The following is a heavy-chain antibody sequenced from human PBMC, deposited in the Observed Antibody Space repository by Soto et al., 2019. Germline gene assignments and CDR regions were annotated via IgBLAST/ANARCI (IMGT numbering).Heavy chain of an antibody. CDR3: ASAYCGGDCYPPRNGMDV. J-gene: IGHJ6*02. Sequence: ASETLSLTCAVSGCSISSGGYSWSWIRQPPGKGLEWIGYIYHSGSTYYNPSLKSRVTISVDRSKNQFSLKLSSVTAADTAVYYCASAYCGGDCYPPRNGMDVWGRGTTVTVSS. CDR1: GCSISSGGYS. CDR2: IYHSGST. D-gene: IGHD2-21*02. V-gene: IGHV4-30-2*01.